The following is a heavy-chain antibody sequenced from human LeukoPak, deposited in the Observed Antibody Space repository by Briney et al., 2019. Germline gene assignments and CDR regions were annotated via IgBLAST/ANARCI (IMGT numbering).Heavy chain of an antibody. CDR1: GFTFSSYS. CDR3: ASLSGSYQAPL. Sequence: GGSLRLSCAASGFTFSSYSMNWVRQAPGKGLEWVSSISSSSSYIYYADSVKGRFTISRDNARNSLYLQMNSLRAEDTAVYYCASLSGSYQAPLWGQGTLVTASS. CDR2: ISSSSSYI. V-gene: IGHV3-21*01. J-gene: IGHJ4*02. D-gene: IGHD1-26*01.